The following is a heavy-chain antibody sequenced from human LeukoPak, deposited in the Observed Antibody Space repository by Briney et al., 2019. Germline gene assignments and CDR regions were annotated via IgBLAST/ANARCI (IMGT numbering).Heavy chain of an antibody. D-gene: IGHD3-10*01. CDR2: ISSSSSYT. V-gene: IGHV3-11*06. CDR3: ARDNGGPYGSGSYQYYGMDV. Sequence: GGSLRLSCAASGFTFSDYYMSWIRQAPGKGLEWVSYISSSSSYTNYADSVKGRFTISRDNAKNSLYLQMNSLRAEGTAVYYCARDNGGPYGSGSYQYYGMDVWGKGTTVTVSS. J-gene: IGHJ6*04. CDR1: GFTFSDYY.